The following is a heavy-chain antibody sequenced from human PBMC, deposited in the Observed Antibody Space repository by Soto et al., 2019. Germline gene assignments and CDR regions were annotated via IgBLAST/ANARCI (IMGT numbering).Heavy chain of an antibody. Sequence: PGGSLRLSCAASGFTFSSYAISWVRQAPGKGLEWVSTTSGSAGSTYYADSVKGRFTISRDTSKNTLYLQMNSLRAADTAVYYCAKVTQRLTKFDYWGQGTLVTVSS. CDR1: GFTFSSYA. V-gene: IGHV3-23*01. CDR2: TSGSAGST. D-gene: IGHD3-9*01. CDR3: AKVTQRLTKFDY. J-gene: IGHJ4*02.